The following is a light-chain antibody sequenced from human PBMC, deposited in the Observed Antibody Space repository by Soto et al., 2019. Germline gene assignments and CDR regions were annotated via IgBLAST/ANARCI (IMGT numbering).Light chain of an antibody. CDR1: XSXXXX. CDR3: QQYNNWPPWT. Sequence: EXXMTQSPATLSXXXXERATLSCRAXXSXXXXXAWYQQKPGQAPRLLIYGASTRATGIPARFSGSGSGTEFTLTISGLQSEDFAVYYCQQYNNWPPWTFGQGTKVEIK. J-gene: IGKJ1*01. V-gene: IGKV3-15*01. CDR2: GAS.